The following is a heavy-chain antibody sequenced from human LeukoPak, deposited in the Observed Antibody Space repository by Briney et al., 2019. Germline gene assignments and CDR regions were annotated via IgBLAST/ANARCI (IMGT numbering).Heavy chain of an antibody. J-gene: IGHJ6*02. CDR3: ARVDAHYYYGMDV. V-gene: IGHV3-21*01. CDR2: ISSSSSYI. CDR1: GYTLTELS. Sequence: ASVKVSCKVSGYTLTELSMHWVRQAPGKGLEWVSSISSSSSYIYYADSVKGRFTISRDNAKNSLYLQMNSLRAEDTAVYYCARVDAHYYYGMDVWGQGTTVTVSS.